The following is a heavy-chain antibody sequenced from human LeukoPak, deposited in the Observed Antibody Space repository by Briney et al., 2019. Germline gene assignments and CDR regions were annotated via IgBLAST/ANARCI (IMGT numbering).Heavy chain of an antibody. Sequence: SVKVSCKASGYTFTSYGISWVRQAPGQGLEWMGRIIPILGIANYAQKFQGRVTITADKSTSTAYMELSSLRSEDTAVYYCASRSGYSYGNYFDYWGQGTLVTVSS. V-gene: IGHV1-69*04. CDR3: ASRSGYSYGNYFDY. D-gene: IGHD5-18*01. J-gene: IGHJ4*02. CDR2: IIPILGIA. CDR1: GYTFTSYG.